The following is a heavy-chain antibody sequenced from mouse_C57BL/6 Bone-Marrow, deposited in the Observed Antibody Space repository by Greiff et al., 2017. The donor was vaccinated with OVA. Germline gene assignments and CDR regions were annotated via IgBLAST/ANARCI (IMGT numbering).Heavy chain of an antibody. J-gene: IGHJ4*01. CDR2: IDPENGDT. Sequence: VQLQQSGAELVRPGASVKLSCTASGFNIKDDYMHWVKQRPEQGLEWIGWIDPENGDTEYASKFQGKATITADPSSNTAYLQLSSLTSEATAVDYCTTSGAGCSSYDAMDYWGQGTSVTVSS. CDR3: TTSGAGCSSYDAMDY. D-gene: IGHD1-1*01. V-gene: IGHV14-4*01. CDR1: GFNIKDDY.